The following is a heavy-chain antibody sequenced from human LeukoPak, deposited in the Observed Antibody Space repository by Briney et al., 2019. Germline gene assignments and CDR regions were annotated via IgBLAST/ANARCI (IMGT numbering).Heavy chain of an antibody. V-gene: IGHV3-53*03. CDR3: ARATYSSSWYEVLGFGY. CDR1: GYSISSGYY. CDR2: IYSGGST. J-gene: IGHJ4*02. Sequence: ETLSLTCTVSGYSISSGYYWGWIRQPPGEGLEWVSVIYSGGSTYYADSVKGRFTISRDNSKNTLYLQMNSLRAEDTAVYYCARATYSSSWYEVLGFGYWDQGTLVTVSS. D-gene: IGHD6-13*01.